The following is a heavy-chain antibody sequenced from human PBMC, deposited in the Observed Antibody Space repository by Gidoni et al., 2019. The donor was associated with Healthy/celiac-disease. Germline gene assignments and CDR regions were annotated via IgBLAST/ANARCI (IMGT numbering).Heavy chain of an antibody. D-gene: IGHD7-27*01. V-gene: IGHV4-34*01. Sequence: QVQLQQWGAGLLKPSDTLSLTCAVYGGSFSGYYWSWLRQPPGKGLEWIGEINHSGSTNYNPSLKSRVTISVDTSKNQFSLKLSSVTAADTAVYYCARGRINWGWKGVYYFDYWGQGTLVTVSS. CDR2: INHSGST. CDR3: ARGRINWGWKGVYYFDY. J-gene: IGHJ4*02. CDR1: GGSFSGYY.